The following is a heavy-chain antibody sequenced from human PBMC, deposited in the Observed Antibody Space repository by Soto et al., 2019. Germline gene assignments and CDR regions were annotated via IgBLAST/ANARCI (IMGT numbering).Heavy chain of an antibody. CDR1: GGSISSSSYY. Sequence: SETLSLTCTVSGGSISSSSYYWGWIRQPPGKGLEWIGSVYYSGSAYYNPSLKSRVTISVDTSKNQFSLKLSSVTAADTAVYYCVRTSGYSYDFCGQGTLVSVSS. J-gene: IGHJ4*02. V-gene: IGHV4-39*01. CDR3: VRTSGYSYDF. CDR2: VYYSGSA. D-gene: IGHD5-18*01.